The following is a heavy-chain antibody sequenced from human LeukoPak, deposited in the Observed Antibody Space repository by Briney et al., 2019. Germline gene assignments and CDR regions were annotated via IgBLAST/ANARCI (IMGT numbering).Heavy chain of an antibody. J-gene: IGHJ6*03. V-gene: IGHV3-21*01. Sequence: PGGSLRLSCAASGFTFSSYAMSWVRQAPGKGLEWVASISISSSYIYYADSLKGRFTISRDNAKNSVYLQMTSLRGEDTAMYYCARSHDYYFYMDVWGKGTTVTVSS. CDR3: ARSHDYYFYMDV. CDR2: ISISSSYI. CDR1: GFTFSSYA.